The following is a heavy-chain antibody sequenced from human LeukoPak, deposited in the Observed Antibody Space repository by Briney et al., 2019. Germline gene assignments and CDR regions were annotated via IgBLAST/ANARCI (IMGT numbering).Heavy chain of an antibody. D-gene: IGHD6-19*01. CDR3: AKLRSHIAVAGTGY. V-gene: IGHV3-23*01. J-gene: IGHJ4*02. CDR2: ISGSGGST. CDR1: GFTFSSYA. Sequence: GGSLRLSCAGSGFTFSSYAMSWVRQAPGKGLEWVSAISGSGGSTYYADSVKGRFTISRDNSKNTLYLQMNSLRAEDTAVYYCAKLRSHIAVAGTGYRGQGTLVTVSS.